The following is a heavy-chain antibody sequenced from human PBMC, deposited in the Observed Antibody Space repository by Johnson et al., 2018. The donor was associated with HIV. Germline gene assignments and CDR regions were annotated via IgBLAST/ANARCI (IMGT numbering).Heavy chain of an antibody. Sequence: QMLLVESGGGVVQPGRSLRLSCAASGFTFSSYGMHWVRQAPGKGLEWVAFIRYDGSNKYYADSVQGRFTISRDKSENTLYLQMNNLRAGDTAVYFCARESRDGPNLRAFDIWGQGTTVIVSS. CDR2: IRYDGSNK. CDR1: GFTFSSYG. CDR3: ARESRDGPNLRAFDI. J-gene: IGHJ3*02. V-gene: IGHV3-33*01. D-gene: IGHD5-24*01.